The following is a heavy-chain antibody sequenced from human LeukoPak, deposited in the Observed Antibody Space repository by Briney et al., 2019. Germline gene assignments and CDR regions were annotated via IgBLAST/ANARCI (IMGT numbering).Heavy chain of an antibody. CDR3: ARDSGDYGY. CDR1: GFTFSSYG. D-gene: IGHD4-17*01. CDR2: ISYDGSNK. V-gene: IGHV3-30*03. J-gene: IGHJ4*02. Sequence: PGGSLRLSCAASGFTFSSYGMHWVRQAPGKGLEWVAVISYDGSNKYYADSVKGRFTISRDNSKNTLYPQMNSLRAEDTAVYYCARDSGDYGYWGQGTLVTVSS.